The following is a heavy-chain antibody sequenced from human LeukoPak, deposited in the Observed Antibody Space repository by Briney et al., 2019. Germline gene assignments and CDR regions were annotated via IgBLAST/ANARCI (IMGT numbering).Heavy chain of an antibody. Sequence: SVKVSCKASGYTFTGYYMHWVRQAPGQGLEWMGGIIPIFGTANYAQKFQGRVTITADESTSTAYMELSSLRSEDTAVYYCAREGDYDSSGYWGPTFDYWGQGTLVTVSS. J-gene: IGHJ4*02. CDR1: GYTFTGYY. V-gene: IGHV1-69*13. CDR3: AREGDYDSSGYWGPTFDY. CDR2: IIPIFGTA. D-gene: IGHD3-22*01.